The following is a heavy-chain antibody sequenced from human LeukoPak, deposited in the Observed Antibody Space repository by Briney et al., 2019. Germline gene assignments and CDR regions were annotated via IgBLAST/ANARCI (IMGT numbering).Heavy chain of an antibody. CDR1: GFTVSSNE. Sequence: GGSLRLSCAASGFTVSSNEMSWIRQAPGKGLEWVSYIRSSGSTIYYADSVKGRFTISRDNAKNSLYLQMNSLRAEDTAVYYCARDYYDSSGYRMGDAFDIWGQGTMVTVSS. J-gene: IGHJ3*02. D-gene: IGHD3-22*01. CDR2: IRSSGSTI. CDR3: ARDYYDSSGYRMGDAFDI. V-gene: IGHV3-11*04.